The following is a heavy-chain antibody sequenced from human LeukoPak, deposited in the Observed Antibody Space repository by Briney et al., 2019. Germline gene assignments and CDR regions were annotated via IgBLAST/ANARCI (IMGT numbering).Heavy chain of an antibody. CDR1: GFTVSSNY. CDR3: ARDNWETYYYDSSGYNPEY. V-gene: IGHV3-53*01. D-gene: IGHD3-22*01. Sequence: GGSLRLSCAASGFTVSSNYMSWVRQAPGKGLEWVSVIYSGGSTYYADSVKGRFTISRDNSKNTLYLQMNSLRAEDTAVYYCARDNWETYYYDSSGYNPEYWGQGTLVTVSS. CDR2: IYSGGST. J-gene: IGHJ4*02.